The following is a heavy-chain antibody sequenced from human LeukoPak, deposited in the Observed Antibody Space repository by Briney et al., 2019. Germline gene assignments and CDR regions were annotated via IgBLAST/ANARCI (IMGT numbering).Heavy chain of an antibody. Sequence: GGSLRLSCAASGFSFSSYAMTWVRQAPGKGLEWVSGISGSGTHYADSVKGRFTISRDNSKNMLYLQMNSLRAEDTAAYYCAKGYYDSSGYYPNVASDYWGQGTLVTVSS. J-gene: IGHJ4*02. CDR1: GFSFSSYA. V-gene: IGHV3-23*01. CDR3: AKGYYDSSGYYPNVASDY. D-gene: IGHD3-22*01. CDR2: ISGSGT.